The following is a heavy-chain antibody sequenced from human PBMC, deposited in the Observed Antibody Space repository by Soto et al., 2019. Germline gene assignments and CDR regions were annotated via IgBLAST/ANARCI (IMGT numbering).Heavy chain of an antibody. V-gene: IGHV1-8*01. CDR1: GYTFTSYD. CDR2: MNPNSGNT. J-gene: IGHJ3*02. Sequence: ASVKVSCKASGYTFTSYDINWVRQATGQGLEWMGWMNPNSGNTGYAQKFQGRVTMTRNTSISTAYMELSSLRSEDTAVYYCARESVVLTGDAFDIWGQGTMVTVSS. D-gene: IGHD7-27*01. CDR3: ARESVVLTGDAFDI.